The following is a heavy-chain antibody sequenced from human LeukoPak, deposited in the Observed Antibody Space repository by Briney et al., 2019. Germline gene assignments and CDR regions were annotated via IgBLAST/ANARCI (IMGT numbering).Heavy chain of an antibody. CDR3: ASSYGDETREYFDY. J-gene: IGHJ4*02. CDR1: GYTFTSYY. Sequence: GASVKVSCKASGYTFTSYYMHWVRQAPGQGLEWMGIINPSGGSTSYAQRFQGRVTMTRDTSTSTVYMELSSLRSQDTAVYYCASSYGDETREYFDYWGQGTLVTVSS. D-gene: IGHD4-17*01. V-gene: IGHV1-46*01. CDR2: INPSGGST.